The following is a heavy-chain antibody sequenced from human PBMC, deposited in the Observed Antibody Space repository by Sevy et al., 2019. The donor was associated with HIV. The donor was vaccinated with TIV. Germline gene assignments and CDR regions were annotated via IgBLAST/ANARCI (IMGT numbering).Heavy chain of an antibody. Sequence: GGSLRLSCAASGFIFNTHAMSWVRQAPGKGLEWVSDISGSGGSTYYADSVKGRFTISRDNSKNTLYVQMNSLRAEDTAVYYCVKGVYDFWSGRSDVFDIWGQGTMVTVSS. J-gene: IGHJ3*02. CDR3: VKGVYDFWSGRSDVFDI. CDR1: GFIFNTHA. V-gene: IGHV3-23*01. CDR2: ISGSGGST. D-gene: IGHD3-3*01.